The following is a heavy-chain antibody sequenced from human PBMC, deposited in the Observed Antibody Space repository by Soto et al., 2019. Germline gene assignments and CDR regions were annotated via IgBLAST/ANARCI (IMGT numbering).Heavy chain of an antibody. D-gene: IGHD6-13*01. Sequence: ASVKVSCKASGYTFTSYGISWVRQAPGQGLEWMGWISAYNGNTNYAQKLQGRVTMTTDTSTSTAYMELRSLRSDDTAVYYCAIVIAAAGTNWLDPWGQGTLVTVAS. J-gene: IGHJ5*02. V-gene: IGHV1-18*01. CDR1: GYTFTSYG. CDR3: AIVIAAAGTNWLDP. CDR2: ISAYNGNT.